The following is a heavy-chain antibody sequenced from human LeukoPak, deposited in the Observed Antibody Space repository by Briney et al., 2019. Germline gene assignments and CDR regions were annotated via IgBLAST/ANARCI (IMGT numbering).Heavy chain of an antibody. D-gene: IGHD1-26*01. CDR2: IYAGDTET. Sequence: GESLKISAEGSGYSITNYWIGWGRQLAGKVLEWMGIIYAGDTETRYSSSFQGQVTISADKSISTAYLQWSSMKASNTAMYYCARKAMRGSSYYYDGMDVWGQGPTVTVSS. CDR1: GYSITNYW. CDR3: ARKAMRGSSYYYDGMDV. V-gene: IGHV5-51*01. J-gene: IGHJ6*02.